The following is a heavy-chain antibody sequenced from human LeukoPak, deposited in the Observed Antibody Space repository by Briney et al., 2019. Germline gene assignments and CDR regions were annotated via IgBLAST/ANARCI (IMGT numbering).Heavy chain of an antibody. CDR2: ISYDGSNK. D-gene: IGHD1-26*01. J-gene: IGHJ4*02. Sequence: PGRSLRLSCAASGFTFSSYAMHWVRQAPGKGLEWVAVISYDGSNKYYADSVKGRFTISRDNSKNMLYLQMNSLRAEDTAVYYCARESGSYLAYYFDYWGQGTLVTVSS. CDR1: GFTFSSYA. V-gene: IGHV3-30*01. CDR3: ARESGSYLAYYFDY.